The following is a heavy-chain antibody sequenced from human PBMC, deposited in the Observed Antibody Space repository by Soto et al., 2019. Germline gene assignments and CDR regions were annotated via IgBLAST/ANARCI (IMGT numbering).Heavy chain of an antibody. CDR3: ARSSISLEWLFDAFDI. D-gene: IGHD3-3*01. V-gene: IGHV1-2*04. J-gene: IGHJ3*02. Sequence: QVQLVQSGAEVKKPGASVKVTCKASGYTFTGYYMHWVRQAPGQGLEWMGWINPNSGGTNYAQKFQGWVTMTRDTSISTAYMELSRLRSDDTAVYYCARSSISLEWLFDAFDIWGQGTMVTVSS. CDR2: INPNSGGT. CDR1: GYTFTGYY.